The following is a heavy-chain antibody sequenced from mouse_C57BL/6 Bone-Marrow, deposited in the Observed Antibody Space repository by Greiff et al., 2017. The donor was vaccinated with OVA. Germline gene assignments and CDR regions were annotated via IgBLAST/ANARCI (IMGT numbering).Heavy chain of an antibody. CDR1: GYSITSGYY. J-gene: IGHJ3*01. D-gene: IGHD2-3*01. V-gene: IGHV3-6*01. CDR2: ISYDGSN. Sequence: EVQRVESGPGLVKPSQSLSLTCSVTGYSITSGYYWNWIRQFPGNKLEWMGYISYDGSNNYNPSLKNRISITRDTSKNQFFLKLNSVTTEDTATYYCAREGDGYPLFAYWGQGTLVTVSA. CDR3: AREGDGYPLFAY.